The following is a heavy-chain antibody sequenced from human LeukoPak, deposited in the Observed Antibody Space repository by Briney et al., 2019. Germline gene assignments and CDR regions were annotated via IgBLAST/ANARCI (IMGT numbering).Heavy chain of an antibody. V-gene: IGHV3-53*01. J-gene: IGHJ4*02. Sequence: GSLRLSCAASGFTVSSNYMSWVRQAPGKGVEGGSVIYWGGSTYYADSVKGRCTISRGNSKNTLYLQMNSLRAEDTAVYYCARDPDGGNSADYWGQGTLVTVSS. CDR2: IYWGGST. CDR3: ARDPDGGNSADY. CDR1: GFTVSSNY. D-gene: IGHD4-23*01.